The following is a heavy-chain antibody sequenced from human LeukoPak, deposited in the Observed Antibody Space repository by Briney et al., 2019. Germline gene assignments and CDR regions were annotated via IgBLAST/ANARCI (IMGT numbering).Heavy chain of an antibody. J-gene: IGHJ4*02. CDR1: GYTFTSYD. V-gene: IGHV1-8*01. Sequence: ASVKVSCKASGYTFTSYDISWVRQATGQGLEWMGWMNPNSGNTGYAQKFQGRVTMTRNTSISTAYMELSSLRSEDTAVYYCAREGVTVRYLDYWGQGTLVTVSS. D-gene: IGHD4-11*01. CDR2: MNPNSGNT. CDR3: AREGVTVRYLDY.